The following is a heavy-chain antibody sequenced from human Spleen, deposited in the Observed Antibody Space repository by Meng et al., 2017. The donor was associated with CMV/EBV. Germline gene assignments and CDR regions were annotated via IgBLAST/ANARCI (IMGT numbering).Heavy chain of an antibody. Sequence: QLQLQESGPGLVTPSETLSLTCTVSGGSISSSSYYWGWIRQPPGKGLEWIGSIYYSGSTYYNPSLKSRVTISVDTSKNQFSLKLSSVTAADTAVYYCARDTAGTGYFDYWGQGTLVTVSS. D-gene: IGHD6-13*01. J-gene: IGHJ4*02. V-gene: IGHV4-39*07. CDR1: GGSISSSSYY. CDR3: ARDTAGTGYFDY. CDR2: IYYSGST.